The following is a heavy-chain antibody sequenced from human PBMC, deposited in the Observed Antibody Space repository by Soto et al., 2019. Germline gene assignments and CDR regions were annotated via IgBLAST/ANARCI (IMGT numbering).Heavy chain of an antibody. V-gene: IGHV3-23*01. D-gene: IGHD3-16*01. CDR1: GFNFTNQV. J-gene: IGHJ4*02. CDR2: FSNSDDVG. Sequence: EVQVLESGGALVQPTGSLRLSCSASGFNFTNQVINWVRQAPGKGLEWVSSFSNSDDVGFYADSVRGRFIVSRDFSTNRVFLQMIFLRVESTAISYCAKTVGATKLEEYWGQGTLVIVSS. CDR3: AKTVGATKLEEY.